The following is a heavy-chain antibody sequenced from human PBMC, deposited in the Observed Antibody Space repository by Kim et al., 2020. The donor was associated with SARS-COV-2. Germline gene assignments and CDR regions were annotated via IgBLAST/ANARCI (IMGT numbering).Heavy chain of an antibody. D-gene: IGHD3-9*01. Sequence: SVKGRFTISRDNTNNTLYLQMNSLRAEDTALYYCAKGLTSPGRKKYFFDYWSQGTLVTVSS. V-gene: IGHV3-23*01. CDR3: AKGLTSPGRKKYFFDY. J-gene: IGHJ4*02.